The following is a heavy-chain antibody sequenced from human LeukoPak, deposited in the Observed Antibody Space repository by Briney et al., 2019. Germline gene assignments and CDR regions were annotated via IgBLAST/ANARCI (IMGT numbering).Heavy chain of an antibody. CDR2: INWNGGST. D-gene: IGHD6-19*01. V-gene: IGHV3-20*04. CDR3: PRGGSSGPEGWFAP. Sequence: PGGSLRLSCAASGFTFDDYGMSWVRQAPGKGLEWVSGINWNGGSTGYADSVKGRFTISRDNAKNSLYLQMNSLRAEDTALYYCPRGGSSGPEGWFAPWAQGTLVTVSS. J-gene: IGHJ5*02. CDR1: GFTFDDYG.